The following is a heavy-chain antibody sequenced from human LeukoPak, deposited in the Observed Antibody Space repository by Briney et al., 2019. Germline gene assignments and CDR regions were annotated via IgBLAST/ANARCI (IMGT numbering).Heavy chain of an antibody. J-gene: IGHJ4*02. Sequence: SETLSLTCTVSGGSISSYYWSWIRQPPGKGLEWIGYIYYSGSTNYNPSLKSRVTISVDTSKNQFSLKLSSVTAADTAVYYCARGLGRITMVRGVITYPPFDYWGQGTLVTVSS. CDR2: IYYSGST. V-gene: IGHV4-59*01. CDR3: ARGLGRITMVRGVITYPPFDY. CDR1: GGSISSYY. D-gene: IGHD3-10*01.